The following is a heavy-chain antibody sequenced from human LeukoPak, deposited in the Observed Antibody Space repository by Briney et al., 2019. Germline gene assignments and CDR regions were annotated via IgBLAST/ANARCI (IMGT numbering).Heavy chain of an antibody. D-gene: IGHD4-17*01. CDR2: IYYSGST. V-gene: IGHV4-39*01. Sequence: SETLSLTCTVSGGSISSSGYYWGWIRQPPGKGLEWIGSIYYSGSTYYNPSLKSRVTISVDTSKNQFSLKLSSVTAADTAVYYCARPNDYGDYGAAYYFDYWGQGTLVTVSS. CDR1: GGSISSSGYY. J-gene: IGHJ4*02. CDR3: ARPNDYGDYGAAYYFDY.